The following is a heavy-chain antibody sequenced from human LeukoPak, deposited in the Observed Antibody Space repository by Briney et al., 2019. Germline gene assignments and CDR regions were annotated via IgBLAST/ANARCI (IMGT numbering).Heavy chain of an antibody. CDR1: GGSISRSHVF. CDR3: ARQMDGDPDY. D-gene: IGHD4-17*01. CDR2: VSYTGNS. Sequence: PSETLSLTCTVSGGSISRSHVFWAWLRQPPGKGLEWIGSVSYTGNSNYNPSFKTRATTSVDTSRNQFSLNLRSVTGADTAVYYCARQMDGDPDYWGQGTLVTVSS. V-gene: IGHV4-39*01. J-gene: IGHJ4*02.